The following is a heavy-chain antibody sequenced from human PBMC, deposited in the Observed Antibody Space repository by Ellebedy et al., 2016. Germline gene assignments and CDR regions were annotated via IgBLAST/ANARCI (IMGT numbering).Heavy chain of an antibody. CDR2: IWYHGRQE. CDR3: ARVGYDTSAHPADL. D-gene: IGHD5-12*01. J-gene: IGHJ5*02. Sequence: GGSLRLSCAASGFTFSAYGMPWVRQAPGKGLEWVAIIWYHGRQEYYADSVKGRFTISRDNSKSTLYLQMNSLRAEDTAVYYCARVGYDTSAHPADLWGQGTLVTVSS. V-gene: IGHV3-33*01. CDR1: GFTFSAYG.